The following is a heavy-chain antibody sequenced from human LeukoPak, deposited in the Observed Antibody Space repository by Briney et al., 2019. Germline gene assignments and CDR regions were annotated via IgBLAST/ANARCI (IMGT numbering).Heavy chain of an antibody. CDR2: INHSGST. J-gene: IGHJ4*02. Sequence: SETLSLTCAVYGGSFSGYYWSWIRQPPGRGLEWIGEINHSGSTNYNPSLKSRVTISVDTSNNQYSRKLSSVTAADTAVYYCARGLLWFGELSFDYWGQGTLVTVSS. CDR3: ARGLLWFGELSFDY. V-gene: IGHV4-34*01. D-gene: IGHD3-10*01. CDR1: GGSFSGYY.